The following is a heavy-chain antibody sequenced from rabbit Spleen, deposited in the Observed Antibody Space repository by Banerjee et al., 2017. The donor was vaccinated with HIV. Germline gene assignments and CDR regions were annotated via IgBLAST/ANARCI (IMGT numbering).Heavy chain of an antibody. CDR2: IYTGNGKT. CDR3: ARDAGPSFSTYGMDL. Sequence: QEQLVESGGGLVQPGASLTLTCTASGFSLSTSYDMCWVRQAPGKGLEWIACIYTGNGKTYYASWAKGRFTISKTSSTTVTLQMTSLTAADTATYFCARDAGPSFSTYGMDLWGPGTLVTVS. J-gene: IGHJ6*01. V-gene: IGHV1S45*01. CDR1: GFSLSTSYD. D-gene: IGHD8-1*01.